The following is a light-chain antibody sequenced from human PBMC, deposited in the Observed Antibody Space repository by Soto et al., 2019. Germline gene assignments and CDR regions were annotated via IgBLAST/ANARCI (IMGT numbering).Light chain of an antibody. J-gene: IGKJ1*01. Sequence: EIAMTQSPATLSVSLGNRATLSCRASQSVSSKLAWYQLKPGQAPRLLIYGASSRAAAIPDRFTGSGSGTDFTLTIIRVEPEDFAAYFCQHYAGSPRTFGQGTKVDIK. CDR1: QSVSSK. V-gene: IGKV3-20*01. CDR2: GAS. CDR3: QHYAGSPRT.